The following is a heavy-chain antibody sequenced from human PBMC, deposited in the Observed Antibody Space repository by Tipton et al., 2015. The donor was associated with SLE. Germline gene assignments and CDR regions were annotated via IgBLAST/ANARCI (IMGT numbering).Heavy chain of an antibody. CDR2: ISGSGNST. V-gene: IGHV3-23*01. CDR1: GFTFSSYA. J-gene: IGHJ6*02. CDR3: ARVLGSYYGMDV. Sequence: SLRLSCAASGFTFSSYAMSWVRQAPGKGLEWVSAISGSGNSTYYADFVKGRFTISRDSSKNTMYMQMNSLRAEDTAVYYCARVLGSYYGMDVWGQGTTVTVSS.